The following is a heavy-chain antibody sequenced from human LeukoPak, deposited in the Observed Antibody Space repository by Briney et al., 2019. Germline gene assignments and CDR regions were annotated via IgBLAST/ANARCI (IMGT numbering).Heavy chain of an antibody. V-gene: IGHV3-23*01. CDR3: AKIADDYHYYYYYMDV. J-gene: IGHJ6*03. Sequence: PGGSLRLSCAASGFTFSSYAMSWVRQAPGKGLEWVSAISGSGGSTYYADSVKGRFTISRDNSKNTLYLQMNSLRAEDTAVYYCAKIADDYHYYYYYMDVWGKGTTVTVSS. CDR1: GFTFSSYA. D-gene: IGHD4-11*01. CDR2: ISGSGGST.